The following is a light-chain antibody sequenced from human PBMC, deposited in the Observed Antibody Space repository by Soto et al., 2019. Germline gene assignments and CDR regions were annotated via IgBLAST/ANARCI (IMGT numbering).Light chain of an antibody. V-gene: IGKV1-33*01. CDR3: QQSHSLPLT. Sequence: DIQMTQSPSSLSASVGDRLTITCQASQDITNYLNWYQQKPGKAPKLLIFDASNLETGVPSRFSGGRSGTDFTFTISSLQPEDIATYYCQQSHSLPLTFGPGTTVDVK. J-gene: IGKJ3*01. CDR2: DAS. CDR1: QDITNY.